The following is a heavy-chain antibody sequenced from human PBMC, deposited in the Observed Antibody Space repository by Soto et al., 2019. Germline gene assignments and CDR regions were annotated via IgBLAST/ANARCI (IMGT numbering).Heavy chain of an antibody. CDR3: ARESEDLTSNFDD. Sequence: PVGSLSLCWAASGATFTGYRSNWVSRPPVKGLEWVYSISSTTNNISYGDSIKGRSTIARDNGKNSLYLEMNSLRAEDTAVYYCARESEDLTSNFDDWGQGTLVTVSS. V-gene: IGHV3-21*06. CDR2: ISSTTNNI. CDR1: GATFTGYR. J-gene: IGHJ4*02.